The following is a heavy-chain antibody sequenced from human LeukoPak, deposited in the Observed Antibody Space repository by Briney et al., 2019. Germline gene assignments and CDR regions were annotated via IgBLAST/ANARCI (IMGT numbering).Heavy chain of an antibody. CDR1: GGSLTFYY. CDR3: ARGRSIGLSSSIDY. D-gene: IGHD6-19*01. CDR2: INHSGST. V-gene: IGHV4-34*01. Sequence: SETLSLTCAVYGGSLTFYYWSWIRQPPGKGLEWIGEINHSGSTNYNPSLKSRVTISLDTSRNQFSLRLRSVTAADTAIYYCARGRSIGLSSSIDYWGQGSLVAVSS. J-gene: IGHJ4*02.